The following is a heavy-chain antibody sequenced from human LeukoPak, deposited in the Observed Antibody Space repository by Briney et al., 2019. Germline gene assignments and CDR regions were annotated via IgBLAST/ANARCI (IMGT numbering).Heavy chain of an antibody. V-gene: IGHV1-69*04. CDR2: IIPILGIA. J-gene: IGHJ6*03. CDR3: ARAPPEQHYYYYMDV. D-gene: IGHD6-13*01. CDR1: GGTFSSYA. Sequence: GSSVKVSCKASGGTFSSYAISWVRQAPGQGLEWMGRIIPILGIANYAQKFQGRVTITADKSTSTAYMELRSLRSDDTAVYYCARAPPEQHYYYYMDVWGKGTTVTVSS.